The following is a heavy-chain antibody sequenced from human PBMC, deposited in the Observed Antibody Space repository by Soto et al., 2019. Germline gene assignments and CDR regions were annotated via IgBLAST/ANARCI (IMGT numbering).Heavy chain of an antibody. D-gene: IGHD4-4*01. CDR2: IYTSGST. CDR1: GGSISSYY. V-gene: IGHV4-4*07. J-gene: IGHJ3*02. CDR3: ARGGIYSNYVFYAFDI. Sequence: SETLSLTCTVSGGSISSYYWSWIRQPAGKGLEWIGRIYTSGSTNYNPSLKSRVTISVDTSKNQFSLKLSSVTAADTAVYYCARGGIYSNYVFYAFDIWGQGTMVTVSS.